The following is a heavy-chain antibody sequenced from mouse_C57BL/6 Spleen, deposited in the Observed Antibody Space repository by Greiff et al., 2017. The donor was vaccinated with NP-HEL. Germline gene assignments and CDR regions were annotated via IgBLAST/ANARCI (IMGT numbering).Heavy chain of an antibody. CDR1: GFTFSSYA. CDR2: ISDGGSYT. V-gene: IGHV5-4*01. J-gene: IGHJ1*03. D-gene: IGHD2-4*01. CDR3: ARDQTMITTYWYFDV. Sequence: EVKLVESGGGLVKPGGSLKLSCAASGFTFSSYAMSWVRQTPEKRLEWVATISDGGSYTYYPDNVKGRFTISRDNAKNNLYLQMSHLKSEDTAMYYCARDQTMITTYWYFDVWGTGTTVTVSS.